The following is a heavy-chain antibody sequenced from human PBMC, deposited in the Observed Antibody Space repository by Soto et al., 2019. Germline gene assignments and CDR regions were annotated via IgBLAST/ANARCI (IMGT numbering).Heavy chain of an antibody. J-gene: IGHJ6*02. CDR3: ARLAGYCSGTSCYGYYGMDV. Sequence: LSLTCSVSGGSISSGSYSWGWIRQPPGKGLEWIGTFHYSGRTYYSPSLESRVTISVDTSKNQFSLKVSSVTAADTAVFYCARLAGYCSGTSCYGYYGMDVWGQGTTVTVSS. D-gene: IGHD2-2*01. CDR2: FHYSGRT. V-gene: IGHV4-39*01. CDR1: GGSISSGSYS.